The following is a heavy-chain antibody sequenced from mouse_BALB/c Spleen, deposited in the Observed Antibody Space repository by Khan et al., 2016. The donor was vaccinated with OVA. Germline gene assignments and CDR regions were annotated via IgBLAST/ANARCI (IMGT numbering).Heavy chain of an antibody. V-gene: IGHV9-2-1*01. CDR2: INTETGEP. J-gene: IGHJ3*01. CDR1: GYTFTDYS. CDR3: ARRDYGYNWFAY. Sequence: QIQLVQSGPELKKPGETVKISCKASGYTFTDYSMHWVKQAPGKGLKWMGWINTETGEPTYADDFKGRFAFSLETSASAAYLHINNLKNEDTATYFCARRDYGYNWFAYGGQGTLVTVSA. D-gene: IGHD2-2*01.